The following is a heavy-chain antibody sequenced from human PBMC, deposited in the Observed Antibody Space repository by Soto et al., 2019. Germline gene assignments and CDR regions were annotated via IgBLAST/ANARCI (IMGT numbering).Heavy chain of an antibody. CDR1: GFTFSSYG. Sequence: QVQLVESGGGVVQPGRSLRLSCAASGFTFSSYGIHWVRQAPGKGLEWVSVISYDGINKYYADSVKGRFTISRDNSENTLYLQMNSLRAEDTAVYYCAKSVYNWNDGFFDYWAREPWSPSPQ. CDR3: AKSVYNWNDGFFDY. V-gene: IGHV3-30*18. J-gene: IGHJ4*02. CDR2: ISYDGINK. D-gene: IGHD1-1*01.